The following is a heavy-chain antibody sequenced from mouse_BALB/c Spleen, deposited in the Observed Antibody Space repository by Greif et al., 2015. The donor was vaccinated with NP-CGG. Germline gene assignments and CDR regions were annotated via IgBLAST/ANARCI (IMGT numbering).Heavy chain of an antibody. Sequence: VQLQQSGPALVKPGASVKMSCKASGYTFTSYVMHWVKQKPGQGLEWIGYINPYNDGTKYNEKFKGKATLTSDKSSSTAYMELSSLTAEDSAVYYCARESFCFYYDCDGGFAYWGQGTLVTVSA. V-gene: IGHV1-14*01. CDR1: GYTFTSYV. CDR3: ARESFCFYYDCDGGFAY. D-gene: IGHD2-4*01. J-gene: IGHJ3*01. CDR2: INPYNDGT.